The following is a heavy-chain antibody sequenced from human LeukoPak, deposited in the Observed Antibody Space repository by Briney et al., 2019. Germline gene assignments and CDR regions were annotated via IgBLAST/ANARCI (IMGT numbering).Heavy chain of an antibody. D-gene: IGHD3-22*01. CDR3: ARAGDSSGYCHY. Sequence: PSETLSLTCAVSGGSISSSNWWSWDRQPPGKGLEWIGEIYHSGSTNYNPSLKSRVTISVDKSKNQFSLKLSSVTAADTAVYYCARAGDSSGYCHYWGQGTLVTVSS. V-gene: IGHV4-4*02. CDR2: IYHSGST. CDR1: GGSISSSNW. J-gene: IGHJ4*02.